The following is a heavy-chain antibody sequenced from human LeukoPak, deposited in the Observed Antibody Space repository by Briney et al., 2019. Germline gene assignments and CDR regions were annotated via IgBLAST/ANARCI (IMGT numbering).Heavy chain of an antibody. V-gene: IGHV5-51*01. D-gene: IGHD2/OR15-2a*01. CDR3: ARPYSTGIRDAYDM. CDR1: GYSFTNYW. J-gene: IGHJ3*02. Sequence: GESLTISCTASGYSFTNYWIAWVRQMPGAGLEWMGTIYPGDSDARYSPAFQGQFTLSVDRSTTTAYLQWPSLKASDTAMYYCARPYSTGIRDAYDMWGQGTMVLVSS. CDR2: IYPGDSDA.